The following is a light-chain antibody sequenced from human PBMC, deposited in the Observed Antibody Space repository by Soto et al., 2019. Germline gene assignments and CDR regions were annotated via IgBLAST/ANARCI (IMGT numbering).Light chain of an antibody. Sequence: DIQMTQSPSTLSASVGDRVTITCRASQTVSIWLAWFQQKPGKAPNLLIYRVSSVESGVPSRFSGSGSGTEVTLTISNLQPDDVATYYCQQYADSSWTFGQGTKVE. J-gene: IGKJ1*01. CDR3: QQYADSSWT. CDR2: RVS. V-gene: IGKV1-5*03. CDR1: QTVSIW.